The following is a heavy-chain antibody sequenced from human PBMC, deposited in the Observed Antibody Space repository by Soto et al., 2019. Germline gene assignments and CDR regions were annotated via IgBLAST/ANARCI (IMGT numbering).Heavy chain of an antibody. CDR2: IDPSDSYT. CDR1: GYSFTSYW. Sequence: GESLKISCKGSGYSFTSYWISWVRQMPGKGLEWMGRIDPSDSYTNYSPSFQGHVTISADKSISTAYLQWSSLKASDTAMYYCARHPPDYTYYYYYGMDVWGQGTTVTVSS. D-gene: IGHD2-2*02. J-gene: IGHJ6*02. CDR3: ARHPPDYTYYYYYGMDV. V-gene: IGHV5-10-1*01.